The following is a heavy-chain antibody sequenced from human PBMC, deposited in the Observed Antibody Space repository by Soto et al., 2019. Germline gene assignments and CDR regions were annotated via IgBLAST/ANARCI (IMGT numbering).Heavy chain of an antibody. D-gene: IGHD5-18*01. Sequence: EVQLVESGGGLVKPGGSLRLSCAASGFTFSSYSMNWVRQAPGKGLEWVSSISSSSSYIYYADSVKGRFTISRDNAKNSLYLQMNSLRAEDTAVYYCARERVMDVDTAMVTPGGMDVWGQGTTVTVSS. CDR2: ISSSSSYI. V-gene: IGHV3-21*01. CDR3: ARERVMDVDTAMVTPGGMDV. J-gene: IGHJ6*02. CDR1: GFTFSSYS.